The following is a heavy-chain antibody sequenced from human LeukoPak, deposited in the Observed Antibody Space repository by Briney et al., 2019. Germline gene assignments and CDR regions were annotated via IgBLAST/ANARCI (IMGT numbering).Heavy chain of an antibody. Sequence: PSETLSLTCAVYGGFFSGYYWSWIRQPPGKGLEWIGEINHSGSTNYNPSLKSRVTISVDTSKNQFSLKLSSVTAADTAVYYCARSAPHYYGSGSFDYWGQGTLVTVSS. V-gene: IGHV4-34*01. CDR1: GGFFSGYY. CDR3: ARSAPHYYGSGSFDY. D-gene: IGHD3-10*01. CDR2: INHSGST. J-gene: IGHJ4*02.